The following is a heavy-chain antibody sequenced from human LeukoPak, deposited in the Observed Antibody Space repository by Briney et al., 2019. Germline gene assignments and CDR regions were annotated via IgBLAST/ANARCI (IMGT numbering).Heavy chain of an antibody. V-gene: IGHV3-7*01. CDR1: GFTFSGYW. Sequence: GGSLRLSCAASGFTFSGYWMSWVRQAPGKGLEWVANIKQDGSEKYYVDSVKGRFTISRDNAKNSLYLQMNSLRAEDTAVYYCAGNTFGGVIYYWGQGTLVTVSS. CDR2: IKQDGSEK. CDR3: AGNTFGGVIYY. J-gene: IGHJ4*02. D-gene: IGHD3-16*02.